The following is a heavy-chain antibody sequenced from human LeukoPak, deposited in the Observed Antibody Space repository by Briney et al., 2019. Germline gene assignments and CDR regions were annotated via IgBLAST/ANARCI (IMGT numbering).Heavy chain of an antibody. J-gene: IGHJ4*02. CDR3: AKGDGSGSPDY. V-gene: IGHV3-21*04. CDR2: ISSNSENV. D-gene: IGHD3-10*01. Sequence: GGSLRLSCAASGFGLSSYNMNWVRQAPGMGLEWVSYISSNSENVFYGDSVQGRFTISRDNAENSLFLQMNSLRAEDTAVYYCAKGDGSGSPDYWGQGTLVTVSS. CDR1: GFGLSSYN.